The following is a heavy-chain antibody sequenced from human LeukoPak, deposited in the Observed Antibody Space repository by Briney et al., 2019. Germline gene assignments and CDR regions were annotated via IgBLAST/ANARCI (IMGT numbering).Heavy chain of an antibody. CDR2: MNPNSGNT. Sequence: ASVKVSCKASGYTFTSYDINWVRQATGQGLEWMGWMNPNSGNTGYAQKFQGRVTMTRNTSISTAYMELSSLRSEDTAVYYCARRHYDILTGYYGIDCWGQGTLVTVSS. D-gene: IGHD3-9*01. CDR3: ARRHYDILTGYYGIDC. CDR1: GYTFTSYD. J-gene: IGHJ4*02. V-gene: IGHV1-8*01.